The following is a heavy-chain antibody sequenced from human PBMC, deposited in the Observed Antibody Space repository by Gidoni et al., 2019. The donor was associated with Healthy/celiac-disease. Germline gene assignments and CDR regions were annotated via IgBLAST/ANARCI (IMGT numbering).Heavy chain of an antibody. CDR2: IWYDGSNK. J-gene: IGHJ6*02. CDR1: GFTFSIYG. CDR3: ARWAVVVPAARHYYGMDV. V-gene: IGHV3-33*01. D-gene: IGHD2-2*01. Sequence: QVQLVESGGGVVPPGRSLSLSCAASGFTFSIYGRHWVRQGPAKGLEWVAVIWYDGSNKYYADSVKGRFTISRDNSKNTLYLQMNSLRAEDTAVYYCARWAVVVPAARHYYGMDVWGQGTTVTVSS.